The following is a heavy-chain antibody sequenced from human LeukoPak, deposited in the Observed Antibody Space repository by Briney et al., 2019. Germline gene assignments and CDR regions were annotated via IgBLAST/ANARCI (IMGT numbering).Heavy chain of an antibody. CDR3: AREGSAYNLDY. J-gene: IGHJ4*02. D-gene: IGHD3-16*01. CDR1: GFSLSPSW. Sequence: GGSLRLTCAASGFSLSPSWMHWVRQAPGKGLEWVSRIKNDGSWINYADSVKGRFTVSRDNAKNTLNLQTNSLRAEDTAVYFCAREGSAYNLDYWGQGVLVTVSS. V-gene: IGHV3-74*01. CDR2: IKNDGSWI.